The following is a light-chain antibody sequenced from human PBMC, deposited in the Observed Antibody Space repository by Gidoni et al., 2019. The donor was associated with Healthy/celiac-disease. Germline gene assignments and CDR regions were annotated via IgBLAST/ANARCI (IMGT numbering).Light chain of an antibody. Sequence: GDRVTITCRASQGISSALAWYQQKPGKAPKLLIYDASSLESGVPSRFSGSGSGTDFTLTISSLQPEDFATSYCQQFNSYPWTFGQGTKVEIK. CDR1: QGISSA. V-gene: IGKV1-13*02. J-gene: IGKJ1*01. CDR3: QQFNSYPWT. CDR2: DAS.